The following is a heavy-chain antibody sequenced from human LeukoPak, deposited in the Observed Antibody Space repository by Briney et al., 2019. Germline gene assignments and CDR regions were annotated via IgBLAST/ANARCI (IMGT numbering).Heavy chain of an antibody. V-gene: IGHV4-59*01. CDR3: AKGEVGYCSSASCYLLY. CDR1: GGSISSYS. CDR2: SSNRGTT. J-gene: IGHJ4*02. D-gene: IGHD2-2*01. Sequence: SETLSLTCTVSGGSISSYSWSWIRLTPEKGLEWIGSSSNRGTTNYNPSLQSRVIISLDTSNSLFSLTLTSVTAADTAVYYCAKGEVGYCSSASCYLLYWGQGALVTVSS.